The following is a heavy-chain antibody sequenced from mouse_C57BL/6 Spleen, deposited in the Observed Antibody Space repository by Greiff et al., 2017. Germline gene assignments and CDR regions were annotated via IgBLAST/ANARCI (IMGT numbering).Heavy chain of an antibody. CDR3: ATWNYMRDY. CDR2: IDPSDSET. V-gene: IGHV1-52*01. Sequence: QVQLQQPGAELVRPGSSVKLSCKASGYTFTSYWMHWVKQRPIQGLEWIGNIDPSDSETHYNQKFKDKATLTVDKSSSTAYMQLSRLTSEDSAVYYCATWNYMRDYWGQGTSVTVAS. J-gene: IGHJ4*01. D-gene: IGHD2-12*01. CDR1: GYTFTSYW.